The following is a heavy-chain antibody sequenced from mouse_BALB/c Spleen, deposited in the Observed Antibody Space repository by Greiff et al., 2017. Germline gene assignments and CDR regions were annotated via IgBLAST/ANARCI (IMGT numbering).Heavy chain of an antibody. J-gene: IGHJ2*01. CDR1: GYSITSGYY. V-gene: IGHV3-6*02. CDR2: ISYDGSN. Sequence: VQLQQSGPGLVKPSQSLSLTCSVTGYSITSGYYWNWIRQFPGNKLEWMGYISYDGSNNYNPSLKNRISITRDTSKNQFFLKLNSVTTEDTATYYCARGGYGNYEPFDYWGQGTTLTVSS. CDR3: ARGGYGNYEPFDY. D-gene: IGHD2-1*01.